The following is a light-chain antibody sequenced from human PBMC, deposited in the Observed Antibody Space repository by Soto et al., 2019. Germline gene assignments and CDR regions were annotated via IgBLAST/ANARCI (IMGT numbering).Light chain of an antibody. V-gene: IGLV6-57*01. CDR3: QSYDTSDQV. J-gene: IGLJ3*02. CDR1: SGSIASNY. CDR2: EDN. Sequence: NFMLTQPHSVSASPGKTVTISCTRSSGSIASNYVQWYQQRPGSSPTTVIYEDNQRPSGVPDRFSGSIDRSSNSASLTISGLKTEDEADYYCQSYDTSDQVFGGGTKLTVL.